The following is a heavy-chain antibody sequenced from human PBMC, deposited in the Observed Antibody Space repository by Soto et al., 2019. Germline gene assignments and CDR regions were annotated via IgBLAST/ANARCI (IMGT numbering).Heavy chain of an antibody. Sequence: PVRSLTLSFAPSGFPSRTYAMTWGRQPPGKGLEWGSVISGSGGSSYYADSVKGRFTISRDNSKNTLFLQMNGLGAEDTAVYYCAKVIKRAAAGRYEYYKYGMDVWGQGTAVTVSS. D-gene: IGHD6-13*01. CDR2: ISGSGGSS. CDR3: AKVIKRAAAGRYEYYKYGMDV. CDR1: GFPSRTYA. V-gene: IGHV3-23*01. J-gene: IGHJ6*02.